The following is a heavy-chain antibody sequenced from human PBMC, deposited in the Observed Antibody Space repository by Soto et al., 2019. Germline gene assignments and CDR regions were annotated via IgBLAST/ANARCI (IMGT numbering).Heavy chain of an antibody. CDR2: IYYSGST. CDR3: AGSRDSGYYYVSQLGYYGMDV. V-gene: IGHV4-30-4*01. J-gene: IGHJ6*02. D-gene: IGHD3-22*01. CDR1: GGSISSGDYY. Sequence: PSETLSLTCTVSGGSISSGDYYWSWIRQPPGKGLEWIGYIYYSGSTYYNPSLKSRVTISVDTSKNQFSLKLGSVTAADTAVYYCAGSRDSGYYYVSQLGYYGMDVWGQGTTVTVSS.